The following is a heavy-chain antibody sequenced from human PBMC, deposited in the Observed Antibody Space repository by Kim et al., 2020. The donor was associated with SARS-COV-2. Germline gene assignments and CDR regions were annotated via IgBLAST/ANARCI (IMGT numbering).Heavy chain of an antibody. J-gene: IGHJ4*02. V-gene: IGHV1-46*01. D-gene: IGHD3-10*01. CDR3: ARSDGSGSYSSLFDY. Sequence: KFQGRVTMTKDTSTSTVYMELSSLRSEDTAEYYCARSDGSGSYSSLFDYWGQGTLVTVSS.